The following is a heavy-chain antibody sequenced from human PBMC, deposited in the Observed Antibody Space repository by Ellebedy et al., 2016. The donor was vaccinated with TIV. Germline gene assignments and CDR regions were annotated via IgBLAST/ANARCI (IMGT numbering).Heavy chain of an antibody. CDR3: ARDGGNDAFDI. CDR1: GGSISSYY. V-gene: IGHV4-59*01. D-gene: IGHD3-16*01. Sequence: SETLSLXXTVSGGSISSYYWSWIRQPPGKGLEWIGYIYYSGSTNYNPSLKSRVTISVDTSKNQFSLKLSSVTAADTAVYYCARDGGNDAFDIWGQGTMVTVSS. CDR2: IYYSGST. J-gene: IGHJ3*02.